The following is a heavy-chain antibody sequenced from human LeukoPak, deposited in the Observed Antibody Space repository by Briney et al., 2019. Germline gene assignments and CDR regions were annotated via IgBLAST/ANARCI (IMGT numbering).Heavy chain of an antibody. V-gene: IGHV3-30-3*01. CDR2: ISYGGTNK. CDR1: GFTFSNFA. D-gene: IGHD3-3*01. Sequence: PGRSLRLSCAASGFTFSNFAMHWVRQAPGQGLEWVAVISYGGTNKYYADSVKGRFTISRDNSKNTLFLQMNSLRVEDTAVYYCARDRSGYANDAFDFWGQGTMVTVSS. J-gene: IGHJ3*01. CDR3: ARDRSGYANDAFDF.